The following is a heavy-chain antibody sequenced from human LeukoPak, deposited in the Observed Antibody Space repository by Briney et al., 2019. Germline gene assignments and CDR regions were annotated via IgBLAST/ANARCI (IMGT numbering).Heavy chain of an antibody. CDR1: GGSFSGYY. J-gene: IGHJ3*02. CDR3: ARGPTLFDWLLWRLDAFDI. Sequence: SETLSLTCAVYGGSFSGYYWSWIRQPPGKGLEWIGEINHSGSTNYNPSLKSRVTISVDTSKNQFSLKLSSVTAADTAVYYCARGPTLFDWLLWRLDAFDIWGQGTMVTVSS. D-gene: IGHD3-9*01. V-gene: IGHV4-34*01. CDR2: INHSGST.